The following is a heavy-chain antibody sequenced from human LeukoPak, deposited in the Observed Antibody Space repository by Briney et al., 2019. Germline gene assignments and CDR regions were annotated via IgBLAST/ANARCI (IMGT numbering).Heavy chain of an antibody. Sequence: SETLSLTCTVSGGSISSHYWSWIRQPPGKGLEWIGYIYYSGSTNYNPSLKSRVTISVDTSKNQFSLKLSSVTAADTAVYYCARGLPFYMDVWGKGTTATVSS. CDR2: IYYSGST. V-gene: IGHV4-59*11. J-gene: IGHJ6*03. CDR1: GGSISSHY. CDR3: ARGLPFYMDV. D-gene: IGHD2-21*01.